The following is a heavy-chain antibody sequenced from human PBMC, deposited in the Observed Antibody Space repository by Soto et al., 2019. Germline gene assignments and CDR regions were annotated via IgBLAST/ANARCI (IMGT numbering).Heavy chain of an antibody. Sequence: ASVKVSCKASGYTFTSYYMHWVRQAPGQGLEWMGIINPSGGSTSYAQKFQGRVTMTRDTSTSTVYMELSSLRSEDTAVYYCARGPGIAVAESDFDYWGQGTQVTVSS. CDR1: GYTFTSYY. CDR3: ARGPGIAVAESDFDY. V-gene: IGHV1-46*03. J-gene: IGHJ4*02. D-gene: IGHD6-19*01. CDR2: INPSGGST.